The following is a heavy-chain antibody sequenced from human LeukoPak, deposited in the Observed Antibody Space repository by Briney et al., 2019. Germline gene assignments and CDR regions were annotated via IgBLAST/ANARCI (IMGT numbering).Heavy chain of an antibody. J-gene: IGHJ4*02. D-gene: IGHD3-10*01. CDR3: ARVTYGSGTYGAFDY. Sequence: GGSLRLSCAASGFTFSSYEMNWVRQAPGKGLEWVSYISSSSSTIYYADSVKGRFTISRDNAKNSLYLQMNSLRAEDTAVYYCARVTYGSGTYGAFDYWGQGTLVTVSS. V-gene: IGHV3-48*03. CDR1: GFTFSSYE. CDR2: ISSSSSTI.